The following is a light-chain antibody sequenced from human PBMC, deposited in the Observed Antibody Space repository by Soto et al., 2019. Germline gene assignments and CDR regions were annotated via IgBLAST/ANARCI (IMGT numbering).Light chain of an antibody. CDR3: ATWRDSQSGVV. V-gene: IGLV1-47*01. J-gene: IGLJ3*02. CDR1: SSDIGSNY. Sequence: QSVLTQPPSASGTPGQRVSISCSGSSSDIGSNYVYWYQQRPGTAPKVLIYRNNQRPSGVPDRFSGSKSGTSASLAISGLRSEDEAEYHCATWRDSQSGVVFGGGTKLTVL. CDR2: RNN.